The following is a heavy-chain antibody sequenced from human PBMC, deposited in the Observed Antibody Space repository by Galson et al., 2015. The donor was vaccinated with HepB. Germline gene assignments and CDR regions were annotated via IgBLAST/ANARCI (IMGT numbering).Heavy chain of an antibody. Sequence: SVKVSCKASGFIFSSSAMQWVRQARGQRLEWIGWIVVGSGNTNYAQKFQERVTITRDMSTNTAYTELSSLRSEDTAVYYCATDSSPYYYDTSGNVGYFDLWGRGTLVTVSS. V-gene: IGHV1-58*02. CDR2: IVVGSGNT. CDR1: GFIFSSSA. J-gene: IGHJ2*01. D-gene: IGHD3-22*01. CDR3: ATDSSPYYYDTSGNVGYFDL.